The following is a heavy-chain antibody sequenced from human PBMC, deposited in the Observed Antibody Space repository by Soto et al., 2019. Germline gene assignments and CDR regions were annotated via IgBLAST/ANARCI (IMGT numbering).Heavy chain of an antibody. Sequence: PSETLSLTCTVSGGSVSSGSYYWSWIRQPPGKGLEWIGYIYYSGSTNYNLSLKSRVTISVDTSKNQFSLKLSSVTAADTAVYYCAWSPSVDYFDYWGQGTLVTVSS. D-gene: IGHD3-3*01. V-gene: IGHV4-61*01. CDR1: GGSVSSGSYY. CDR2: IYYSGST. J-gene: IGHJ4*02. CDR3: AWSPSVDYFDY.